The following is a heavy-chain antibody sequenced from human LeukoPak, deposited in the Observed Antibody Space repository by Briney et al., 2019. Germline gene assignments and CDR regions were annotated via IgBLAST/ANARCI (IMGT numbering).Heavy chain of an antibody. J-gene: IGHJ3*02. CDR2: ISGASTYI. CDR3: ARDYDDSRGNGAFNI. Sequence: GGSLRLSCAASGFTFSSYSMNWVRQAPGKGLEWVSSISGASTYILYADSVKGRFTISRDDARNSLYLQMNSLRAEDTALYYCARDYDDSRGNGAFNIWGQGTMVTVSS. V-gene: IGHV3-21*01. CDR1: GFTFSSYS. D-gene: IGHD3-22*01.